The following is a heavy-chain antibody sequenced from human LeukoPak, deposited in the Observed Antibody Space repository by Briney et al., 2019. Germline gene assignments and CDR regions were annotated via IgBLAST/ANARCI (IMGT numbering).Heavy chain of an antibody. V-gene: IGHV3-53*01. J-gene: IGHJ4*02. Sequence: GGALRLSCASSGFNGRSNYMSWVPQAPGKGLEWVSVLHSSGDTYYADSVKGRFTISRDNSENTLYLQMNSLRAEDTAIYYCARGKVYYYYDYWGQGTLVTVSS. CDR2: LHSSGDT. CDR1: GFNGRSNY. D-gene: IGHD5/OR15-5a*01. CDR3: ARGKVYYYYDY.